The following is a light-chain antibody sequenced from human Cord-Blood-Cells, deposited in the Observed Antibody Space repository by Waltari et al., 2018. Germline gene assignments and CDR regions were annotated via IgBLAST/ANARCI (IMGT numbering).Light chain of an antibody. CDR3: QKSYSAPST. Sequence: IQLTQSPSSLSASLGDRVTITCRASQSISSYLTRYQQKPGKAPKRLIYAAASVQSGVPARFSGSGSGPDFTRTISSLQPEEFAQYYWQKSYSAPSTFRHETKLEIK. J-gene: IGKJ2*01. CDR1: QSISSY. V-gene: IGKV1-39*01. CDR2: AAA.